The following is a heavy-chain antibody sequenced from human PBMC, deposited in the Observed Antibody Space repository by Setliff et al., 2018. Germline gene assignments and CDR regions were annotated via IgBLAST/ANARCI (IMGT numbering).Heavy chain of an antibody. D-gene: IGHD6-19*01. CDR3: ARHKTGAVGTGEHFQH. CDR2: IHYSGNT. V-gene: IGHV4-39*01. Sequence: SETLSLTCSVSGGSISNSSLYWGWIRQPPGKGLEWIGRIHYSGNTYYNPSLGSRVTISVDASKNQSSLKLSSVTAAGTAVYYCARHKTGAVGTGEHFQHWGQGTLVTVSS. J-gene: IGHJ1*01. CDR1: GGSISNSSLY.